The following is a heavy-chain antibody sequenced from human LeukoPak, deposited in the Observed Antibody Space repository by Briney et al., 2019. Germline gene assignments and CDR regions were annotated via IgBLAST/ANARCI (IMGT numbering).Heavy chain of an antibody. Sequence: TSETLSLTCTASGYSISSGNYWGWLRPPPGKGLEWIGSIYHSGSTHHNPSLKSRVTISVDTSKNQFSLNLTSVTAADTAVYYCARGEIGSIGRLGYWGREPWSPSPQ. V-gene: IGHV4-38-2*02. J-gene: IGHJ4*02. D-gene: IGHD3-10*01. CDR2: IYHSGST. CDR1: GYSISSGNY. CDR3: ARGEIGSIGRLGY.